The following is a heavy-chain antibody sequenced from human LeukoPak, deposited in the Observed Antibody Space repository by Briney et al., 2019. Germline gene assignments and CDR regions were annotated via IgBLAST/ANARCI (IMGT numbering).Heavy chain of an antibody. D-gene: IGHD3-10*01. CDR3: ARNGYYSVSGIDY. Sequence: TGGSLRLSCAASGFTFSGFEMNWVRQAPGKGLEWVSYISSGGNNIYYEDSVNGRSIFSNDYEEKSLFLLMSRLRAEATAVYCCARNGYYSVSGIDYWGQGTLVTVSS. V-gene: IGHV3-48*03. CDR2: ISSGGNNI. J-gene: IGHJ4*02. CDR1: GFTFSGFE.